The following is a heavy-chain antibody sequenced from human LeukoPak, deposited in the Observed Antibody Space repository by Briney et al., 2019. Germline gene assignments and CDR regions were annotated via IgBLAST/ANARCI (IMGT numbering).Heavy chain of an antibody. Sequence: SRTLSLTCAISGDSVSSKSAAWNWIRQSPSRGLEWLGRTYYRSKWYNEYAVSVKSRITINPDTSKNQFSLQLNSVTAADTAVYYCACIAAAGTGYFDYWGQGTLVTVSS. CDR3: ACIAAAGTGYFDY. CDR1: GDSVSSKSAA. V-gene: IGHV6-1*01. CDR2: TYYRSKWYN. J-gene: IGHJ4*02. D-gene: IGHD6-13*01.